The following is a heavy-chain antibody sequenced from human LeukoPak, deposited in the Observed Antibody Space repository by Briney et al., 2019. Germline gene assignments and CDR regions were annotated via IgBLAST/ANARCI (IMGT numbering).Heavy chain of an antibody. CDR3: ARDWEPFWSGYYSFDY. Sequence: GGSLRLSCAASGFTFSSYSMHWVRQAPGKGLEWVSYISSSSSTIYYADSVKGRFTISRDNAKNSLYLQMNSLRGDDTAVYYCARDWEPFWSGYYSFDYWGQGTLVTVSS. CDR2: ISSSSSTI. CDR1: GFTFSSYS. V-gene: IGHV3-48*04. J-gene: IGHJ4*02. D-gene: IGHD3-3*02.